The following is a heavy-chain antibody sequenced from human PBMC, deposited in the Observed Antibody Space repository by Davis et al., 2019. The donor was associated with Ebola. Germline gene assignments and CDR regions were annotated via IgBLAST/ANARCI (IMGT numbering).Heavy chain of an antibody. J-gene: IGHJ5*01. CDR1: GFTFSSYS. D-gene: IGHD2-21*02. Sequence: PGGSLRLSCAASGFTFSSYSMNWVRQAPGKGLEWVSSISSSSSSIYYADSLKGRFTISRDNAKNSLFLQMNSLRAEDTAVYYCARAWRCGGDCYFFFDSWGQGALVTVSS. V-gene: IGHV3-21*01. CDR2: ISSSSSSI. CDR3: ARAWRCGGDCYFFFDS.